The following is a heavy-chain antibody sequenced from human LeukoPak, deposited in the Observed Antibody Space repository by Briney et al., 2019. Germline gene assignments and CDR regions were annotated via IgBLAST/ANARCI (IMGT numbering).Heavy chain of an antibody. V-gene: IGHV4-34*01. CDR2: INHSGST. CDR1: GFTFSSYA. Sequence: GSLRLSCAASGFTFSSYAMSWVRQPPGKGLEWIGEINHSGSTNYNPSLKSRVTISVDTSKNQFSLKLSSVTAADTAVYYCARVPYSHEDGANYWGQGTLVTVSS. J-gene: IGHJ4*02. D-gene: IGHD4-11*01. CDR3: ARVPYSHEDGANY.